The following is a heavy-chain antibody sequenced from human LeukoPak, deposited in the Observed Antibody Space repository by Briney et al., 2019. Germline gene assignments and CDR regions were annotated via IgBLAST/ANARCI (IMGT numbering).Heavy chain of an antibody. V-gene: IGHV3-7*01. CDR1: GFSFSSYW. Sequence: GGSLRLSCETSGFSFSSYWMTCVRQAPGKGPEWVANINEDESQKNFVDSVKGRFTISRDNAKSSLYLQMNSLRVEDTAVYYCARDIPRGASHLDYWGQGTLVTVSS. D-gene: IGHD1-26*01. CDR3: ARDIPRGASHLDY. J-gene: IGHJ4*02. CDR2: INEDESQK.